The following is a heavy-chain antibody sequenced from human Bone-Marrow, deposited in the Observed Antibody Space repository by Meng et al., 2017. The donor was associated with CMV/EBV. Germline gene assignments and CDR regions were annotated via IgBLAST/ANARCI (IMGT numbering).Heavy chain of an antibody. Sequence: SVKVSCKASGGTFSSYAISWVRQAPGQGLEWMGGIIPILGIANYAQKFQGRVTITADKSTSTAYMELSSLRSEDTAAYYCARDEPRVSYVDYWGQGTLVTVSS. V-gene: IGHV1-69*10. J-gene: IGHJ4*02. CDR2: IIPILGIA. CDR3: ARDEPRVSYVDY. CDR1: GGTFSSYA. D-gene: IGHD4-11*01.